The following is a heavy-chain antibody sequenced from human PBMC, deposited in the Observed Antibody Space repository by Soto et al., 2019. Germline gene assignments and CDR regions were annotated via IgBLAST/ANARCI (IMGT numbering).Heavy chain of an antibody. J-gene: IGHJ6*02. CDR1: GYTFSRYG. Sequence: ASVKVSCKTSGYTFSRYGISWVRQAPGQGLEWMGWISGYNGDTNYAQKLQGRVTMTTDTSTSTAYMELRSLRSDDTAVYYCARVGYGDYYYYGMDVWGQGTTVTVSS. CDR3: ARVGYGDYYYYGMDV. D-gene: IGHD4-17*01. V-gene: IGHV1-18*01. CDR2: ISGYNGDT.